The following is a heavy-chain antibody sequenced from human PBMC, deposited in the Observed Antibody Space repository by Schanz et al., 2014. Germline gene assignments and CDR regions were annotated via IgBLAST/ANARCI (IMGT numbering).Heavy chain of an antibody. D-gene: IGHD2-2*01. CDR2: IIPILGIA. CDR1: GGTFSSYT. J-gene: IGHJ3*02. V-gene: IGHV1-69*02. Sequence: VQLVQSEAEVKKPGSSVKVSCKASGGTFSSYTISWVRQAPGQGLEWMGRIIPILGIANYAQKFQGRVTFTADKSTSTAYMELSSLRYEDTALYYCARGTMPGTFDIWGQGTMVTVSS. CDR3: ARGTMPGTFDI.